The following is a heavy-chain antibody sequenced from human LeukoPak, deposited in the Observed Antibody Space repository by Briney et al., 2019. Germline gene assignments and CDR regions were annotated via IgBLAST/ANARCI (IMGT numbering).Heavy chain of an antibody. J-gene: IGHJ6*04. Sequence: SAKVSCKASGGTFSSYAISWVRQAPGQGLEWMGGIIPIFGTANYAQKFQGRVTITADKSTSTAYMELSSLRSEDTAVYYCAKRDNVYYYYGMDVWGKGTTVTVSS. V-gene: IGHV1-69*06. CDR1: GGTFSSYA. D-gene: IGHD1-14*01. CDR2: IIPIFGTA. CDR3: AKRDNVYYYYGMDV.